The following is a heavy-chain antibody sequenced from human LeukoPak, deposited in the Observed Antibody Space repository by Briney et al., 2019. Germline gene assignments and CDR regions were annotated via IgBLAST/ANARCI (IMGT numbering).Heavy chain of an antibody. D-gene: IGHD3-22*01. V-gene: IGHV3-15*01. CDR2: IKSKTDGGTT. CDR3: TIPYYYDSSGYFDY. Sequence: NAGGSLRLSCAASGFTFSNAWMSWVRQAPGKGLEWVGRIKSKTDGGTTDYAALVKGRFTISRDDSKNTLYLQMNSLKTEDTAVYYCTIPYYYDSSGYFDYWGQGTLVTVSS. CDR1: GFTFSNAW. J-gene: IGHJ4*02.